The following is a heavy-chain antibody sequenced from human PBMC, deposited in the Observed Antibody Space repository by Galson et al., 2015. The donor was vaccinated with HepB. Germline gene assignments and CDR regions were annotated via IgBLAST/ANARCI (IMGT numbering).Heavy chain of an antibody. Sequence: SLRLSCAASGFTFSSYGMHWVRQAPGKGLEWVAVISYDGSNKYYADSVKGRFTISRDNSKNTLYLQMNSLRAEDTAVYYCAKAEGDIGHAFDIWGQGTMVTVSS. J-gene: IGHJ3*02. V-gene: IGHV3-30*18. D-gene: IGHD2-15*01. CDR2: ISYDGSNK. CDR1: GFTFSSYG. CDR3: AKAEGDIGHAFDI.